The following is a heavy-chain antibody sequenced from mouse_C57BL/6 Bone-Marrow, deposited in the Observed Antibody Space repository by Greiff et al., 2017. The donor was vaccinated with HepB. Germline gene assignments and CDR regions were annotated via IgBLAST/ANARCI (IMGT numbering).Heavy chain of an antibody. CDR3: CWHYDDLYSAMDY. CDR1: GFTFSIYA. J-gene: IGHJ4*01. D-gene: IGHD2-4*01. Sequence: EVKLMESGAGLVKPGGSLKLSCAASGFTFSIYAMSWVRQTPEMSLEWVTYISSGGDYIYYADTVKGRFTISRDNARNTLYLQMSSLNYEDTALYYRCWHYDDLYSAMDYWGQGTSVTVSS. V-gene: IGHV5-9-1*02. CDR2: ISSGGDYI.